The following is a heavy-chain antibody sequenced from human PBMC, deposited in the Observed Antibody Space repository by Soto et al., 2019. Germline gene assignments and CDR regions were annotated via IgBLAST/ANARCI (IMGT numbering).Heavy chain of an antibody. CDR3: ARLGNYYDSGGFYMGGLDY. Sequence: QVQLQESGPGLVNPSQTLSLTCTVSGGSISSDDYFWSWIRQHPGKGLEWIGYIYYRGTTYYNPSLKSRASISVDTSKNQFSLKLNCVTAADTAVYYCARLGNYYDSGGFYMGGLDYWGQGTLVTVSS. CDR1: GGSISSDDYF. D-gene: IGHD3-22*01. J-gene: IGHJ4*02. V-gene: IGHV4-31*03. CDR2: IYYRGTT.